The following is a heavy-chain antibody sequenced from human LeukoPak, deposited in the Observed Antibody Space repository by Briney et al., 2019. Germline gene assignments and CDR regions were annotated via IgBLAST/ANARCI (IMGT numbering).Heavy chain of an antibody. CDR1: GGSFSGYY. CDR2: INHSGST. J-gene: IGHJ4*02. V-gene: IGHV4-34*01. D-gene: IGHD3-22*01. CDR3: ARARSYYYDSSGLRVFDY. Sequence: SETLSLTCAVYGGSFSGYYWSWIRQPPGKGLEWIGEINHSGSTNYNPSLKSRVTMSVDTSKNQFSLKLSSVTAADTAVYYCARARSYYYDSSGLRVFDYWGQGTLVTVSS.